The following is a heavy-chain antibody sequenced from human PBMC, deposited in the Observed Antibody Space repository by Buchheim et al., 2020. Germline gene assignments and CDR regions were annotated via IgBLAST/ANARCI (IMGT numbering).Heavy chain of an antibody. V-gene: IGHV4-61*01. Sequence: QVQLQESGPGLVKPSETLSLTCTVSGDSVSSSSYYWSWIRQPPRKGLEWIGYGYYTGSTNYNPSLKSRVTISVDTSKNQFSLKLSSVTAADTAVYYCARESRYSYGFGNYWGQGTL. CDR3: ARESRYSYGFGNY. J-gene: IGHJ4*02. CDR1: GDSVSSSSYY. CDR2: GYYTGST. D-gene: IGHD5-18*01.